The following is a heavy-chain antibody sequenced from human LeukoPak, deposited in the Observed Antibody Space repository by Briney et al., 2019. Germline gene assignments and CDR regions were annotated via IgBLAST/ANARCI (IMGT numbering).Heavy chain of an antibody. J-gene: IGHJ5*02. CDR2: ISSSSSTI. V-gene: IGHV3-48*04. Sequence: GGSLRLSCAASGFTFSSYSMNWVRQAPGKGLEWVSYISSSSSTIYYADSVKGRFTISRDNAKNSLYLQMNSLRAEDTAVYYCARGVPSSTVTTGNWFDPWGQGTLVTVSS. CDR3: ARGVPSSTVTTGNWFDP. CDR1: GFTFSSYS. D-gene: IGHD4-11*01.